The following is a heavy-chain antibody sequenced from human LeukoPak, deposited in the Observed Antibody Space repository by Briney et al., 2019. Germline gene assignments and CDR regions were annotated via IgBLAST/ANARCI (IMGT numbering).Heavy chain of an antibody. CDR1: GGSISSSSYY. CDR2: IYYSGTT. D-gene: IGHD2-2*01. CDR3: ARQGYCSSTSCLWFDP. Sequence: SETLSLTCTVSGGSISSSSYYWGWIRQPPGKGLEWIGSIYYSGTTYYNPSLKSRVTISVDTSKNQFSLKLSSVTAADTAVYYCARQGYCSSTSCLWFDPWGQGTLVTVSS. V-gene: IGHV4-39*01. J-gene: IGHJ5*02.